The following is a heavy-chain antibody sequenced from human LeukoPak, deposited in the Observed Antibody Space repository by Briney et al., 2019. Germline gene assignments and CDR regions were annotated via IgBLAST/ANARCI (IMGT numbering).Heavy chain of an antibody. CDR1: GGSIRNDY. J-gene: IGHJ5*02. Sequence: SETLSLTCAVSGGSIRNDYWSWIRQPPGKGLEWIAYINYSGSTNYNPSLESRVTISVDTSKSQFSLKLSSVTAADTAVYYCARHAAVEGSSGWSPLWWFVPWGQGTLVTVSS. CDR2: INYSGST. D-gene: IGHD6-19*01. CDR3: ARHAAVEGSSGWSPLWWFVP. V-gene: IGHV4-59*08.